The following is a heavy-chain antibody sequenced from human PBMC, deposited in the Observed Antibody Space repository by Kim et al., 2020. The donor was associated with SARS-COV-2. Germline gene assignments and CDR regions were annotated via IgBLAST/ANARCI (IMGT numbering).Heavy chain of an antibody. CDR3: ARGSPRRAELFDC. CDR1: GFTFSSYA. J-gene: IGHJ4*02. Sequence: GGSLRLSCAASGFTFSSYAMHWVRQAPGKGLEWVAVISYDGSNKYYADSVKGRFTISRDNSKNTLYLQMNSLRAEDTAVYYCARGSPRRAELFDCSGQG. D-gene: IGHD3-10*01. CDR2: ISYDGSNK. V-gene: IGHV3-30-3*01.